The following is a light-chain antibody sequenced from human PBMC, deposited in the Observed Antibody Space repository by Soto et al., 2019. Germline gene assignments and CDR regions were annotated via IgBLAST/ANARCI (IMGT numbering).Light chain of an antibody. J-gene: IGKJ1*01. CDR1: QTISSN. CDR2: GAS. Sequence: EILMTQSPATLSVSPGERVTLSCRASQTISSNLAWYQQKPGQAPRRLIYGASTRATGIPARLTGSGSGTEFTLTIRSLQFDDYAVYYCQQYNNWWTFGQGTKVDIK. V-gene: IGKV3-15*01. CDR3: QQYNNWWT.